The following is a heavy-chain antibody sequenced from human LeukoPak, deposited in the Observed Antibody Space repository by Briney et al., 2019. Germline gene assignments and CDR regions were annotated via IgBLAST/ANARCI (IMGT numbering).Heavy chain of an antibody. D-gene: IGHD2-2*01. Sequence: PGGSLRLSCAASGFTFSNYWMHWVRQAPGKGLVWVSRINSDGTTTTYTDSAKGRFTISRGNAKNTLYLQMNSLRAEDTAVYYCAREGVGIWGKGTTVTVSS. V-gene: IGHV3-74*01. CDR2: INSDGTTT. CDR1: GFTFSNYW. J-gene: IGHJ6*04. CDR3: AREGVGI.